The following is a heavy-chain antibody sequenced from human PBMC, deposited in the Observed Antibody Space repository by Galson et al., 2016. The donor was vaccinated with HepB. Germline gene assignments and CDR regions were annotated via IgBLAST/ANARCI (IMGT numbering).Heavy chain of an antibody. D-gene: IGHD4-23*01. CDR3: SRVVYAGYSRLGYYFDS. V-gene: IGHV4-4*08. CDR1: GGSISSYY. J-gene: IGHJ4*02. Sequence: SENLSLTCTVSGGSISSYYWSWIRQPPGKGLEWIAYIYSSFSTNSNPSLKSRVTISIAASKNKFSLKLNSVTAADTAVYFCSRVVYAGYSRLGYYFDSWGQGTLVTVSS. CDR2: IYSSFST.